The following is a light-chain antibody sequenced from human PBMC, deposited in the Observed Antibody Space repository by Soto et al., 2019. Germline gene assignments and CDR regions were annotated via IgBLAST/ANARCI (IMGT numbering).Light chain of an antibody. V-gene: IGKV3-20*01. CDR3: QQYDSSLT. J-gene: IGKJ1*01. Sequence: DIVLTQSPASLSLPPGERATLSCRASQSVSSSFLAWYQQKPGQAPRLLIYGASRRATGIADRFTGSGSGTDFTLTISRLEPEDYAVYYWQQYDSSLTFGRGTKVEIK. CDR2: GAS. CDR1: QSVSSSF.